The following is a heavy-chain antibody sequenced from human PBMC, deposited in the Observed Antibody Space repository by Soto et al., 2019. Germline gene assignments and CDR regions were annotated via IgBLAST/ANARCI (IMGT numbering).Heavy chain of an antibody. D-gene: IGHD2-15*01. CDR2: ITGSGDST. Sequence: PGGSLRLSCAVSGFTFSSHAMSWVRQAPGKGLEWVSSITGSGDSTYYADSVKGRFTISRDNSKSTLSLQMNSLRAEDTAVYYCAKRKDKGDGAFDIWGEGTMVTVSS. V-gene: IGHV3-23*01. J-gene: IGHJ3*02. CDR3: AKRKDKGDGAFDI. CDR1: GFTFSSHA.